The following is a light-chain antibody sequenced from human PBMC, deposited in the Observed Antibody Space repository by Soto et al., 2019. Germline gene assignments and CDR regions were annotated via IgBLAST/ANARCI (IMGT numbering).Light chain of an antibody. J-gene: IGLJ3*02. CDR1: SSDVGGYNY. V-gene: IGLV2-8*01. Sequence: QSVLTQPPSASGSPGQSVTISCTGTSSDVGGYNYVSWYQQHPGKDPKLMIYEVSQRPSGVPDRFSGSKSGNTASLTVSGLQAEYEGEYCCSSYAGSNNLWVFGGGTKLTVL. CDR3: SSYAGSNNLWV. CDR2: EVS.